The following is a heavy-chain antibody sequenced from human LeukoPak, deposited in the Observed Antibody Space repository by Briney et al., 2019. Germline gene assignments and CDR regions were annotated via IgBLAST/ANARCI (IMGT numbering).Heavy chain of an antibody. Sequence: ASVKVSCKVSGYTFNELSMHWVRQAPGKGLEWMGGFDPEKGKTIYAQKFQGRVTMTEDTSTDTAYMELSSLTSEDTAVYYCATLVHYYMDVWGKGTTVTVSS. J-gene: IGHJ6*03. CDR1: GYTFNELS. CDR3: ATLVHYYMDV. V-gene: IGHV1-24*01. CDR2: FDPEKGKT.